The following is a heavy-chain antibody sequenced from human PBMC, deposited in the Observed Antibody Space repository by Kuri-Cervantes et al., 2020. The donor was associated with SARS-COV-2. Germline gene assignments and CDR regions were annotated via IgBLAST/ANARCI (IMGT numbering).Heavy chain of an antibody. CDR3: AKALRVVVVAATDLFDY. Sequence: GGSLRLSCAASGFTFSSYGMHWVRQAPGKGLEWVASISSSRPYIFYADSVKGRFTISRDNSKNTLYLQMNSLRAEDTAVYYCAKALRVVVVAATDLFDYWGQGTLVTVSS. V-gene: IGHV3-21*01. J-gene: IGHJ4*02. D-gene: IGHD2-15*01. CDR1: GFTFSSYG. CDR2: ISSSRPYI.